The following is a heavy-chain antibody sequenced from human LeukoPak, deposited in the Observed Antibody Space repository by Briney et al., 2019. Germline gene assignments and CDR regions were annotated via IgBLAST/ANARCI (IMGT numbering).Heavy chain of an antibody. J-gene: IGHJ6*02. CDR3: ARDLTGYSSSWYRMDV. D-gene: IGHD6-13*01. CDR2: IYGSGTT. Sequence: SQTLSLTCTVSGGSISSGGYYWSWMRQPAGKGLEWIGRIYGSGTTKYNPSLKSRVTMSVDTSKNQFSLKLSSVTAADTAVYYCARDLTGYSSSWYRMDVWGQGTTVTVSS. CDR1: GGSISSGGYY. V-gene: IGHV4-61*02.